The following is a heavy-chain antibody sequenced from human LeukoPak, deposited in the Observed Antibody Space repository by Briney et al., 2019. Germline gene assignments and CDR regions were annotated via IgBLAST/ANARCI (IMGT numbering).Heavy chain of an antibody. CDR1: GYTFTSYG. J-gene: IGHJ4*02. CDR3: ARLYSGSYQFDY. Sequence: ASVKVSCKASGYTFTSYGISWVRQAPGQGLEWMGWISAYNGNTNYAQKLQGRVTMTTDTSTSTAYMELSSLRSEDTAVYYCARLYSGSYQFDYWGQGTLVTVSS. CDR2: ISAYNGNT. V-gene: IGHV1-18*01. D-gene: IGHD1-26*01.